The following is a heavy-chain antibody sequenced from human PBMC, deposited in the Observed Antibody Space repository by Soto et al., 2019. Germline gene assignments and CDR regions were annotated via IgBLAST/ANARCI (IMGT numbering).Heavy chain of an antibody. CDR3: AASCVACGGFNYYGMDV. V-gene: IGHV4-31*03. CDR1: GGSISSGGYY. CDR2: IYYSGTT. D-gene: IGHD2-21*01. J-gene: IGHJ6*02. Sequence: QVQLQESGPGLVKPSQTLSLTCTVSGGSISSGGYYWYWIRQHPGKGLEGIGYIYYSGTTYYNPSLKSRVTISVDTSKNQFSLKLSSVTAAHTAVYYCAASCVACGGFNYYGMDVWGQGTTVTVSS.